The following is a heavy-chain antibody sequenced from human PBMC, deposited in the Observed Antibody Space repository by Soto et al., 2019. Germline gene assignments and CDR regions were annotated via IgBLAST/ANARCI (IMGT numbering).Heavy chain of an antibody. CDR3: AKDISRYQLVLITEGMDV. J-gene: IGHJ6*02. V-gene: IGHV3-11*01. CDR2: ISSSGSTI. CDR1: GFTFSDYY. Sequence: PGGSLRLSCAASGFTFSDYYMSWIRQAPGKGLEWVSYISSSGSTIYYADSVKGRFTISRDNAKNSLYLHMNSLRPEDTALYYCAKDISRYQLVLITEGMDVWGQGTTVTASS. D-gene: IGHD3-10*01.